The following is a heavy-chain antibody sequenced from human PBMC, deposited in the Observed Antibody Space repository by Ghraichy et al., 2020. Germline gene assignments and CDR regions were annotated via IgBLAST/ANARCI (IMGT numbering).Heavy chain of an antibody. CDR3: TRAQYYYGSGTYVYFDY. CDR1: GFTVGTNY. V-gene: IGHV3-66*01. J-gene: IGHJ4*02. Sequence: GSLRLSCAASGFTVGTNYMTWVRQAPGKGLEWVSVIYDGGNTYYADSVKGRFTISRDNSKNTLYLQMNSLRAEDTAVYYCTRAQYYYGSGTYVYFDYWGQGTLVTVSS. D-gene: IGHD3-10*01. CDR2: IYDGGNT.